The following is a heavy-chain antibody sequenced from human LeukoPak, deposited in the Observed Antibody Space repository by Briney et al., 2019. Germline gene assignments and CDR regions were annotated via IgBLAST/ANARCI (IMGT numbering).Heavy chain of an antibody. CDR2: IYYSGST. D-gene: IGHD3-10*01. Sequence: PSETLSLTCTVSGGSISSSGYYWGWIRQPPGKGLEWIGSIYYSGSTYYNPSLKSRVTISVDTSKNQFSLKLSSVTAADTAVYYCARRRVRGARDYWGQGTLVTVSS. CDR1: GGSISSSGYY. V-gene: IGHV4-39*01. CDR3: ARRRVRGARDY. J-gene: IGHJ4*02.